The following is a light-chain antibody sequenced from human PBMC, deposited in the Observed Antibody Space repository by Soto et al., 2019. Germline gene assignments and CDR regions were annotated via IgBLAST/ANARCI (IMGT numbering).Light chain of an antibody. V-gene: IGLV2-23*01. Sequence: QSALTQPASVSGSPGQSITISCTGTSSDVGSYNLVSWYQHHPGKAPKFIIYEDNKRPSGVSNRFSGSKSGNTASLTISGLQAEDEADYYRCAFVRSNALLFCGGTKLTVL. CDR1: SSDVGSYNL. CDR2: EDN. CDR3: CAFVRSNALL. J-gene: IGLJ2*01.